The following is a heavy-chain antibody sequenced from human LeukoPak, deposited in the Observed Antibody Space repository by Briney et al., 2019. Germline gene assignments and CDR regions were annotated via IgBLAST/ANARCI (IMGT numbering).Heavy chain of an antibody. CDR1: GGSISSGSYY. CDR2: IYTSGST. V-gene: IGHV4-61*02. D-gene: IGHD3-3*01. Sequence: SQTLSLTCTVSGGSISSGSYYWSWIRQPAGKGLEWIGRIYTSGSTNYNPSLKSRVTISVDTSKNQFSLKLSSVTAADTAVYYCARRFWSYRPYDYWGQGTLVTVSS. CDR3: ARRFWSYRPYDY. J-gene: IGHJ4*02.